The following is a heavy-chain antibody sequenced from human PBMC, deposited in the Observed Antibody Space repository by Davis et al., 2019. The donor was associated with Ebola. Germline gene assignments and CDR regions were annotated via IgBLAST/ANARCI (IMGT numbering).Heavy chain of an antibody. J-gene: IGHJ4*02. CDR3: ARVLRQLFDY. CDR1: GFTFSTYS. V-gene: IGHV3-21*01. D-gene: IGHD5-18*01. Sequence: GESLKISCAASGFTFSTYSMSWVRQAPGKGLEWVSSISSDSDYIYYADSAKGRFTISRDNAKNSLYLQMNSLRAEDTAVYYCARVLRQLFDYWGQGTLVTVSS. CDR2: ISSDSDYI.